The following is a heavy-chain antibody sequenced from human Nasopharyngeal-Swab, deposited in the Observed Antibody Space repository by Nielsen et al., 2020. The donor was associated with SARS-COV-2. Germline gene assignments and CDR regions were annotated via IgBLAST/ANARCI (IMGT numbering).Heavy chain of an antibody. Sequence: GESLKISCAASGFTFSSYGMHWVRQVPGKGLEWVAVISYDGSNKYYADSVKGRFTISRDNSKNTLYLQMNSLRAEDTAVYYCAKDWGYKSDYYYYMDVWGKGTTVTVSS. CDR2: ISYDGSNK. V-gene: IGHV3-30*18. CDR3: AKDWGYKSDYYYYMDV. D-gene: IGHD5-18*01. J-gene: IGHJ6*03. CDR1: GFTFSSYG.